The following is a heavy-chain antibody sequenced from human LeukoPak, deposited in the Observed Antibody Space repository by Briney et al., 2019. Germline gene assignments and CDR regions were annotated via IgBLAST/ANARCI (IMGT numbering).Heavy chain of an antibody. V-gene: IGHV3-21*04. CDR1: GFTFSSYS. D-gene: IGHD4-17*01. J-gene: IGHJ4*02. CDR3: AKEDLVRCFDY. CDR2: ISSSSSYI. Sequence: GGSLRLSCAASGFTFSSYSMNWVRQAPGKGLEWVSSISSSSSYIYYADSVKGRFTISRDNSKNTLYLQMNSLRAEDTAVYYCAKEDLVRCFDYWGQGTLVTVSS.